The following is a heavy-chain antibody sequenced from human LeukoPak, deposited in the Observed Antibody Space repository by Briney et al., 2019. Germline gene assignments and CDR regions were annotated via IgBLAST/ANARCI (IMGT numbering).Heavy chain of an antibody. CDR2: IYTSGST. J-gene: IGHJ4*02. CDR3: ARATGSSGWYSFGFNY. CDR1: GGSISSYY. D-gene: IGHD6-19*01. Sequence: PSETLSLTCTVSGGSISSYYWSWIRQPAGKGLAWIGRIYTSGSTNYNPSLKSRVTMSVDTSKNQFSLKLSSVTAADTAVYYCARATGSSGWYSFGFNYWGQGTLVTVSS. V-gene: IGHV4-4*07.